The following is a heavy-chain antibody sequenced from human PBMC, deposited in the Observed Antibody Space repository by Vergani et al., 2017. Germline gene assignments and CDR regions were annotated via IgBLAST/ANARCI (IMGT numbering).Heavy chain of an antibody. Sequence: EVQLLESGGGFVQPGGSLRLSCAASGFTFSSYAMSWVRQAPGKGVEWVSAISGSGGSTYYADYVKGRFTISRDNSMNTLYLQMNSLRAEDTAVYCCAKLAAVDIVATDYWGQGTLVTVSS. CDR2: ISGSGGST. CDR3: AKLAAVDIVATDY. J-gene: IGHJ4*02. D-gene: IGHD5-12*01. V-gene: IGHV3-23*01. CDR1: GFTFSSYA.